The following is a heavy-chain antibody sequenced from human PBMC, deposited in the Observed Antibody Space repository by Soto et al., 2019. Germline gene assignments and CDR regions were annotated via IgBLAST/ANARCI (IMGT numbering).Heavy chain of an antibody. V-gene: IGHV1-8*01. CDR1: GYTFTSYD. J-gene: IGHJ6*03. D-gene: IGHD3-10*01. Sequence: ASVKVSCKASGYTFTSYDINWVRQATGQGLEWMGWMNPNSGNTGYAQKFQGRVTMTRNTSISTAYMELSSLRSEDTAVYYCARGSRGGSGYYYYYYMDVWGKGTTVTVSS. CDR2: MNPNSGNT. CDR3: ARGSRGGSGYYYYYYMDV.